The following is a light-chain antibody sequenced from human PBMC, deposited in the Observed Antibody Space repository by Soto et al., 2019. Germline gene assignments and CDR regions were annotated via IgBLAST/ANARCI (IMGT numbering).Light chain of an antibody. V-gene: IGKV3-15*01. CDR2: GAS. CDR1: QSVSRN. CDR3: QQYNNWPT. Sequence: EIVMTQSPATLSVSPGERATLSCRASQSVSRNLAWYQQKPGQAPRLLIYGASTRATGIPARFSGSGSGTAFTLTISSLQSEDFAVYSCQQYNNWPTFGPGTKVDIK. J-gene: IGKJ3*01.